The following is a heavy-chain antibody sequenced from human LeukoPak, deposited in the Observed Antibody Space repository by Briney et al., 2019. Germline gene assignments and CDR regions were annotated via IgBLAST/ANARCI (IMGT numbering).Heavy chain of an antibody. CDR3: ARGSIAVARVIVAPRGRYYFDY. J-gene: IGHJ4*02. Sequence: GGSLTLSCAASGFTFSSYGMHWLRQAPGKGLEGVAFIRYDGIKKYYADSVKGRFTISRDNSKNTLYLQMNSLRAEDTAVYYCARGSIAVARVIVAPRGRYYFDYWGQGTLVTVSS. CDR2: IRYDGIKK. D-gene: IGHD6-19*01. V-gene: IGHV3-30*02. CDR1: GFTFSSYG.